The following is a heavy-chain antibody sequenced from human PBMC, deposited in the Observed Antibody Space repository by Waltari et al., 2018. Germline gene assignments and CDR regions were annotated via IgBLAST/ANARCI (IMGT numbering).Heavy chain of an antibody. CDR1: GFTFSNSW. CDR2: IKGDGSEK. CDR3: SWTLDY. V-gene: IGHV3-7*01. J-gene: IGHJ4*02. Sequence: EVQLVESGGDLVQPGGYLRLACAAAGFTFSNSWMDWVRQAPGKGLEWVANIKGDGSEKYYVDSVKGRFTISRDNDKNSLSLELNSLRVEDTAVYYCSWTLDYWGQGTLVTVSS.